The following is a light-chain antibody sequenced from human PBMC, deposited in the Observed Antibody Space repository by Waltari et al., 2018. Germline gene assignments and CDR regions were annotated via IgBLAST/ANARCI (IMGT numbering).Light chain of an antibody. V-gene: IGLV3-21*04. CDR2: YDS. Sequence: SYVLTQPPSVSVPPRETARITCGGDNIGSYSVHWYQQKPGQAPVLVIFYDSDRPSGSPEGCSGSNSGNTATLTISRVVAGDEANYYCQVWHAAIDPGVFGTGTEVTV. CDR1: NIGSYS. J-gene: IGLJ1*01. CDR3: QVWHAAIDPGV.